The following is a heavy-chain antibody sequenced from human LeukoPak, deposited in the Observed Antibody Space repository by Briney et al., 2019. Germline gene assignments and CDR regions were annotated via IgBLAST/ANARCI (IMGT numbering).Heavy chain of an antibody. D-gene: IGHD1-26*01. Sequence: AGGSLRLSCEVSGFNFRTYSMDWVRQPPGKGLQWVSYISAEGATIYYAEDVRGRFTISRDDAKNSLYLDMSNLRVDDTAVYYCARERVGTKGDYWGRGTLVTVS. V-gene: IGHV3-48*01. CDR2: ISAEGATI. CDR1: GFNFRTYS. J-gene: IGHJ4*02. CDR3: ARERVGTKGDY.